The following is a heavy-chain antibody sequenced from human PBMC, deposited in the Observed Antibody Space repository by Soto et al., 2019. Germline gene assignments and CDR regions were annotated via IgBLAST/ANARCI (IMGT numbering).Heavy chain of an antibody. Sequence: QVQLVQSGAEVKKPGSSVKVSCKASGGSFSSYAISWVRQAPGQGLEWMGGIIPIVGTGNYAQNFQGRVMTTANASTSTAYMELSSLRSKDTAMYYCARDLRAAGRPGMDCWGQGTTVTVSS. D-gene: IGHD6-25*01. V-gene: IGHV1-69*01. J-gene: IGHJ6*02. CDR3: ARDLRAAGRPGMDC. CDR1: GGSFSSYA. CDR2: IIPIVGTG.